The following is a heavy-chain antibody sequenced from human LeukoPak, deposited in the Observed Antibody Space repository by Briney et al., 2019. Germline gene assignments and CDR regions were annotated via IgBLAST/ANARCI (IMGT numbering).Heavy chain of an antibody. D-gene: IGHD3-9*01. Sequence: GGSLRLSCAASGFTFSNYVMSWVRQAPGKGLEWVSRISGSGNNTHYADSVRGGFTISRDNSKNTLYLEINRLRAEYTAVYFCAKRGHILTGYYKVDYWGQGTLVTVSS. J-gene: IGHJ4*02. CDR2: ISGSGNNT. V-gene: IGHV3-23*01. CDR1: GFTFSNYV. CDR3: AKRGHILTGYYKVDY.